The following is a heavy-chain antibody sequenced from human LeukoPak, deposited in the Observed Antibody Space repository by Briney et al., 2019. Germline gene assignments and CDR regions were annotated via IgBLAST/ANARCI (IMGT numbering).Heavy chain of an antibody. D-gene: IGHD6-13*01. J-gene: IGHJ4*02. CDR2: INHSGST. CDR3: AREGGSSSWYRY. V-gene: IGHV4-34*01. Sequence: SETLSLTCAVYGGSFSGYYWSWIRQPPGKGLEWIGEINHSGSTNYNPSLKSRVTISVDTSKNQFSLKLSSVTAADTAVYYCAREGGSSSWYRYWGQGTLVTVSS. CDR1: GGSFSGYY.